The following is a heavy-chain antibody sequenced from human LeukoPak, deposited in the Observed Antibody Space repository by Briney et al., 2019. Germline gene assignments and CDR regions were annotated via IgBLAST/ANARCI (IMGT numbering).Heavy chain of an antibody. Sequence: ASVKVSCKVSGYTLTELSMHWVRQAPGKGLEWMGGFDPEDGETIYAQKFQGRVTMTEDTSTDTAYMELSSLRSEDTAVYYCATALLRYFDWSPFDYWGQGTLVTVSS. CDR2: FDPEDGET. CDR3: ATALLRYFDWSPFDY. J-gene: IGHJ4*02. CDR1: GYTLTELS. D-gene: IGHD3-9*01. V-gene: IGHV1-24*01.